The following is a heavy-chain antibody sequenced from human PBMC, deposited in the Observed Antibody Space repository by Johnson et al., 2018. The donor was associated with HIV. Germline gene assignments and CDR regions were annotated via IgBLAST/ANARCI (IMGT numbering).Heavy chain of an antibody. CDR2: IYSGGSS. CDR1: GFTFSSYA. D-gene: IGHD5-24*01. CDR3: ARDMGEMATPIRGLDAFDI. J-gene: IGHJ3*02. V-gene: IGHV3-NL1*01. Sequence: QVQLVESGGGVVQPGRSLRLSCAASGFTFSSYAMHWVRQAPGKGLEWVSVIYSGGSSHYADSVKGRFTISRDNSKNTLYLQMNSLRAEDTAVYYCARDMGEMATPIRGLDAFDIWGQGTMVTVSS.